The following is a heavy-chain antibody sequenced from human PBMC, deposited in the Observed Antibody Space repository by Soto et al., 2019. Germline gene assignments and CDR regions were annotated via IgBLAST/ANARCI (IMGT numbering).Heavy chain of an antibody. CDR1: GYSISSGYY. CDR2: IYHSGST. V-gene: IGHV4-38-2*02. D-gene: IGHD3-22*01. CDR3: ARDHITMIVVVSGTWFDP. Sequence: SETLSLTCAVSGYSISSGYYWGWIRQPPGKGLEWIGSIYHSGSTYYNPSLKSRVTISVDTSKNQFSLKLSSVTAADTAVYYCARDHITMIVVVSGTWFDPWGQGTLVTVSS. J-gene: IGHJ5*02.